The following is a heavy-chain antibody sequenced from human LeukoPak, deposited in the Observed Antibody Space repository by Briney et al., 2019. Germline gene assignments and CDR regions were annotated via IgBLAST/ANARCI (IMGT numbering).Heavy chain of an antibody. D-gene: IGHD3-10*02. V-gene: IGHV3-9*01. J-gene: IGHJ6*02. CDR2: ISWNSGSI. CDR3: AKDSRLFGELLSDGMDV. CDR1: GFTFDDYA. Sequence: GGSLRLSCAASGFTFDDYAMHWVRQAPGKGLEWVSGISWNSGSIGYADSVKGRFTISRDNAKNSLYLQMNSLRAEDTALYYCAKDSRLFGELLSDGMDVWGQGTTVTVSS.